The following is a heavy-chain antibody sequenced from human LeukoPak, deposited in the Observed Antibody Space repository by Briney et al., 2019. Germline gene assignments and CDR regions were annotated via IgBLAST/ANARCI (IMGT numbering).Heavy chain of an antibody. D-gene: IGHD6-19*01. CDR2: MNPNSGNT. J-gene: IGHJ3*01. V-gene: IGHV1-8*01. CDR1: GYTFTSYD. Sequence: GASVKVSCKASGYTFTSYDINWVRQATGQGLEWMGWMNPNSGNTGYAQKFQGRVTMTTDTSTSTAYMELRSLRSDDTAVYYCARGLQENLAWLTAFSAFDVWGPGTMVTVSS. CDR3: ARGLQENLAWLTAFSAFDV.